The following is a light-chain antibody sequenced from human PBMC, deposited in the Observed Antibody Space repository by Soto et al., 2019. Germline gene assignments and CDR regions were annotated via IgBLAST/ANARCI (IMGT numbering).Light chain of an antibody. Sequence: EIVLTQSPGTLCLSPGERATLSCRASQSVSSSYLAWYQQKPSQAPRLLIYGASSRATGIPDRFSGSGSGTDFTLTISRLVPEDFAVYYCQQYGSSPWMFGQGTKVDIK. CDR3: QQYGSSPWM. V-gene: IGKV3-20*01. J-gene: IGKJ1*01. CDR2: GAS. CDR1: QSVSSSY.